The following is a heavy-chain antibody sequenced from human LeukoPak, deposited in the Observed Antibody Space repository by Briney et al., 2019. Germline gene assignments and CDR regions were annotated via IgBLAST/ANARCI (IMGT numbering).Heavy chain of an antibody. CDR2: ISAYNGNT. J-gene: IGHJ5*02. D-gene: IGHD3-3*01. CDR3: ARAQGPITIFGVVIIPNNWFDP. Sequence: ASVKVSCKASGYTFTSYGISWVRRAPGQGLEWMGWISAYNGNTNYAQKLQGRVTMTTDTSTSTAYMELRSLRSDDTAVYYCARAQGPITIFGVVIIPNNWFDPWGQGTPVTVSS. V-gene: IGHV1-18*01. CDR1: GYTFTSYG.